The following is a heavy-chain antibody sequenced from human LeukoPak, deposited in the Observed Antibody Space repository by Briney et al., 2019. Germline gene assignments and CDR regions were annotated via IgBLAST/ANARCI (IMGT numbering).Heavy chain of an antibody. V-gene: IGHV3-23*01. CDR2: ISGSGGST. J-gene: IGHJ4*02. CDR3: AKHYYDSSGSHFDY. CDR1: GFTFSSYA. D-gene: IGHD3-22*01. Sequence: PGGSLRLSCAASGFTFSSYAMSWVRQAPGKGLEWVSAISGSGGSTYYADSVKGRFTISRDNSRNTLSLQMNSLRAEDTAVYYCAKHYYDSSGSHFDYWGQGTLVTVSS.